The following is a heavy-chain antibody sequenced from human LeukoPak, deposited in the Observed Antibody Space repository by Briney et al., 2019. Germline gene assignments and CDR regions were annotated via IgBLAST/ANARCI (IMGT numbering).Heavy chain of an antibody. D-gene: IGHD4-11*01. CDR1: GGSISSSSYY. Sequence: SSETLSLTCTVSGGSISSSSYYWGWIRQPPGKGLEWIGSIYYSGSTYYNPSLKSRVTISVDTSKNQFSLKLSSVTAADTAVYYCARPSPRGMTTVIDDYMDVWGKGTTVTVSS. CDR2: IYYSGST. V-gene: IGHV4-39*01. J-gene: IGHJ6*03. CDR3: ARPSPRGMTTVIDDYMDV.